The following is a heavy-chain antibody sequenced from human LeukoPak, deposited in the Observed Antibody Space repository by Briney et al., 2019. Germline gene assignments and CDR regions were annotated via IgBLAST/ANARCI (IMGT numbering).Heavy chain of an antibody. CDR2: ISAYNGNT. CDR3: ASLKTDGYFDY. CDR1: GYTFSSYG. J-gene: IGHJ4*02. V-gene: IGHV1-18*01. Sequence: ASVKVSCNASGYTFSSYGISWVRQAPGQGLEWMGWISAYNGNTNYAQKFRGRVTMTTDTSTSTAYMELRSLRSDDTAVYYCASLKTDGYFDYWGQGTLVTVSS. D-gene: IGHD5-24*01.